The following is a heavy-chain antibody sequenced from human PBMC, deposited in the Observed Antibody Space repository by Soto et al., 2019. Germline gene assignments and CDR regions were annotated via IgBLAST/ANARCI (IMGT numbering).Heavy chain of an antibody. CDR3: ATLGGTAMVKIDY. Sequence: QVQLVQSGAGVKKPGSSVKFSCRPSGGTLGSYVITWGRQAPEQGLEWMGGIIPIFGTANYAQKFQGRVTITADKSTSTAYMELSSLRSEDTAVYYCATLGGTAMVKIDYWGQGTLVTVSS. V-gene: IGHV1-69*06. J-gene: IGHJ4*02. CDR1: GGTLGSYV. CDR2: IIPIFGTA. D-gene: IGHD5-18*01.